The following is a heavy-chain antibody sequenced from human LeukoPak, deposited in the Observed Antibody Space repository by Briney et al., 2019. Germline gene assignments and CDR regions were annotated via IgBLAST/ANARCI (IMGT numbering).Heavy chain of an antibody. CDR3: AKDGSGWYRGVFDY. D-gene: IGHD6-19*01. CDR1: GFTVSSNY. V-gene: IGHV3-23*01. Sequence: PGGSLRLSCAASGFTVSSNYMSWVRQAPGKGLEWVSAISGSGGSTYYADSVKGRFTISRDNSKNTLYLQMNSLRAEDTAVYYCAKDGSGWYRGVFDYWGQGTLVTVSS. J-gene: IGHJ4*02. CDR2: ISGSGGST.